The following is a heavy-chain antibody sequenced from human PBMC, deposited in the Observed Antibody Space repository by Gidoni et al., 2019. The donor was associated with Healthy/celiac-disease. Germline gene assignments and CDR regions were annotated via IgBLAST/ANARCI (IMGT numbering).Heavy chain of an antibody. V-gene: IGHV1-2*04. CDR3: ARDLRGSYRYTPPLGY. D-gene: IGHD3-16*02. Sequence: QVQLVQSGAEVKKPGASVKVSCKASGYPFTGYYMHWVRQAPGQGLEWMGWINPNRGGTNYAQKLQGWVTMTRDTSISTAYMELSRLRSDDTAVYYCARDLRGSYRYTPPLGYWGQGTLVTVSS. CDR2: INPNRGGT. CDR1: GYPFTGYY. J-gene: IGHJ4*02.